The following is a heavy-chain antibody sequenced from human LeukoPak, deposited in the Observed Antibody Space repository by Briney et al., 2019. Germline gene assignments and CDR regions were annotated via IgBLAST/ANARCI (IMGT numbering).Heavy chain of an antibody. CDR3: ARLDTSLQFDY. Sequence: PGGSLRLSCAASGFTVRSNYMSWVRQAPGKGLEWVSYISSSGSTIYYADSVKGRFTISRDNAKNSLYLQMNSLRAEDTAVYYCARLDTSLQFDYWGQGTLVTVSS. CDR2: ISSSGSTI. J-gene: IGHJ4*02. D-gene: IGHD5-18*01. CDR1: GFTVRSNY. V-gene: IGHV3-11*04.